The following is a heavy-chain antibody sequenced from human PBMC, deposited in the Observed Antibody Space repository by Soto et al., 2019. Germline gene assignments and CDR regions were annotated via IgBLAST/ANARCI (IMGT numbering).Heavy chain of an antibody. Sequence: QVQLQESGPGLVKPSQTLSLTCTVSGSSISSGSYYWSWIRQHPGKGLEWIGYIYHSGSTYYNPSLKSRATILLDTSKNQFSLKLSSVTAADTAVYYCARDYMAVVDWGQGTLVTVSS. J-gene: IGHJ4*02. CDR2: IYHSGST. CDR3: ARDYMAVVD. V-gene: IGHV4-31*03. CDR1: GSSISSGSYY. D-gene: IGHD2-15*01.